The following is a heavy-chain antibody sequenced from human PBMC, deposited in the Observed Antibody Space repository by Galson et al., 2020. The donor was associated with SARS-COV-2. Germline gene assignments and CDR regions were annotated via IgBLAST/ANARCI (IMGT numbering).Heavy chain of an antibody. CDR3: ARHGPEGLRYFEACENYHYMGL. J-gene: IGHJ6*03. V-gene: IGHV4-39*01. CDR1: GGSFSSSNYY. CDR2: LYYRGST. Sequence: SETLSLTCTVSGGSFSSSNYYWGCIPQPPGKGLEWIGTLYYRGSTYYNPSLESRVTSTVDTTNNQFSLKLSSVTAADTAVYYCARHGPEGLRYFEACENYHYMGLWGKGNRVIGSS. D-gene: IGHD3-9*01.